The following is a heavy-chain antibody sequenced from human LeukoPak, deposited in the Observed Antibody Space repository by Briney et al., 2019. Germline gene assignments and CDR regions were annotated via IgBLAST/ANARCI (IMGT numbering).Heavy chain of an antibody. Sequence: PSETLSLTCAVYGGSFSGYYWSWIRQPPGKGLEWIGEINHSGSTNYNPSLKSRVTISVDTSKNQFSLKLSSVTAADTAVYYCARGLRLTDNKDSSGYGIDYWGQGTLVTVSS. V-gene: IGHV4-34*01. J-gene: IGHJ4*02. CDR1: GGSFSGYY. CDR2: INHSGST. CDR3: ARGLRLTDNKDSSGYGIDY. D-gene: IGHD3-22*01.